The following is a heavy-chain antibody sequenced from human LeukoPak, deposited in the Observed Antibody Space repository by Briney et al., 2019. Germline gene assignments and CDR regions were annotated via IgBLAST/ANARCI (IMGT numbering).Heavy chain of an antibody. J-gene: IGHJ4*02. V-gene: IGHV3-64*01. Sequence: QPGGSLRLSCAASGFAFSSYAINWVRQAPGKGLEYVSTISNNGGSTYYANSVKDRFTISRDNSKNTLYLQMGSLRAEDMAVYYCARVWVRGYSYGPVDYWGQGTLVTVSS. CDR1: GFAFSSYA. CDR2: ISNNGGST. CDR3: ARVWVRGYSYGPVDY. D-gene: IGHD5-18*01.